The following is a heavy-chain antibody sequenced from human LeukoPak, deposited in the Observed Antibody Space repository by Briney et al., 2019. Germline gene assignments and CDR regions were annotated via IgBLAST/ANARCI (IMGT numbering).Heavy chain of an antibody. V-gene: IGHV4-61*01. CDR1: GDSISSSTYY. D-gene: IGHD5-24*01. CDR3: ARGEMATIEDAFDI. Sequence: SETLSLTCTVSGDSISSSTYYWDWIRQPPGKGLEWIGYIYYSGSTNYNPSLKSRVTISADTSKNQFSLKLSSVTAADTAVYYCARGEMATIEDAFDIWGQGTMVTVSS. CDR2: IYYSGST. J-gene: IGHJ3*02.